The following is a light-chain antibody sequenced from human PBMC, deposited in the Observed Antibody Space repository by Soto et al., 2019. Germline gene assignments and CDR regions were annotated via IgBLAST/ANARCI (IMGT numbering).Light chain of an antibody. CDR3: RQSTRWVYT. CDR1: QSLVFSDGNVY. Sequence: DVVMTQSPLSLAVSLGQTASISCRSTQSLVFSDGNVYLNWFHQRPGQSPRRLIYKVSNRDSGVPERFSGSGSGTDFTLKISRVEAEDVGVYYCRQSTRWVYTFGQGTKLEIK. V-gene: IGKV2-30*01. CDR2: KVS. J-gene: IGKJ2*01.